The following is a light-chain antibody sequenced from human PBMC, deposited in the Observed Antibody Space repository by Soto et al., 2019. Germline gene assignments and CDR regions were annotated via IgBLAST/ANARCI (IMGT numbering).Light chain of an antibody. CDR1: SSDVGGYNY. J-gene: IGLJ1*01. Sequence: QSALTQPRSVSGSPGQSVTISCTGTSSDVGGYNYVSWYQQHPDKAPKIKIYDVSKRPSGVHDRFSGSKSGNTASMTISGFQAEDEADYHCCSYAGSYTYVFGTGTKVTVL. CDR2: DVS. V-gene: IGLV2-11*01. CDR3: CSYAGSYTYV.